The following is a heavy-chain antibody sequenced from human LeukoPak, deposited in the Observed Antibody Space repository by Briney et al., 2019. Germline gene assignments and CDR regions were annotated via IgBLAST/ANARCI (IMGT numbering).Heavy chain of an antibody. D-gene: IGHD6-6*01. Sequence: KPSETLSLTCTVSGFSISSGYYWAWIRQPPGKGLEWIGSVYHTGGTYYNPSLKSRVTISVDTSKNQFSLKLSSVTAADTAVYYCAREKKLRRSSIAARPSLFYYFDYWGQGTLVTVSS. J-gene: IGHJ4*02. CDR3: AREKKLRRSSIAARPSLFYYFDY. CDR1: GFSISSGYY. V-gene: IGHV4-38-2*02. CDR2: VYHTGGT.